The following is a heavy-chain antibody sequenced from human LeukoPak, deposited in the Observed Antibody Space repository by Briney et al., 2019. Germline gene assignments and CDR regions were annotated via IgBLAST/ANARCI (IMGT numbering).Heavy chain of an antibody. V-gene: IGHV4-59*01. CDR3: ARDYYDSSGYQYFFDY. Sequence: SSETLSLTCTVSGGSISNYYWSWIRQPPGKGLEWIAYIHYSGHTNYNPSLKSRVTISLDTSKNQFSLKLSSVTAADTAVYFCARDYYDSSGYQYFFDYWGQGTLVTVSS. D-gene: IGHD3-22*01. CDR1: GGSISNYY. CDR2: IHYSGHT. J-gene: IGHJ4*02.